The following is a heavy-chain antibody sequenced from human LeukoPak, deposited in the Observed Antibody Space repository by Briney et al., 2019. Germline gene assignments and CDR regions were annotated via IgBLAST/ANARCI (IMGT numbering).Heavy chain of an antibody. CDR2: IISIVGTT. J-gene: IGHJ4*02. CDR1: GCTFSSYG. CDR3: ALGGVVPYDMLFDY. Sequence: SVKVSCKASGCTFSSYGINRVRQAPGQGLEWMGGIISIVGTTNYAQNFQGRVTITADESTNTAYMELSSLRSEDAAVYYCALGGVVPYDMLFDYWGQGTMVTVSS. V-gene: IGHV1-69*01. D-gene: IGHD2-2*01.